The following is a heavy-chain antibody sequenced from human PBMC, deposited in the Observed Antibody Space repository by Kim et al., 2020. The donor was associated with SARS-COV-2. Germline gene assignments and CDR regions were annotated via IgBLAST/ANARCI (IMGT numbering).Heavy chain of an antibody. CDR3: ARQAVAASFDY. Sequence: ASVKVSCKTSGYTFGSYGLIWVRQAPGQGLEWMGWISGSNGNTNYAQKFQGRVTITTDTSTSTAYMELRSLRVDDTAVYYCARQAVAASFDYWGQGTLVT. CDR2: ISGSNGNT. CDR1: GYTFGSYG. V-gene: IGHV1-18*01. D-gene: IGHD6-19*01. J-gene: IGHJ4*02.